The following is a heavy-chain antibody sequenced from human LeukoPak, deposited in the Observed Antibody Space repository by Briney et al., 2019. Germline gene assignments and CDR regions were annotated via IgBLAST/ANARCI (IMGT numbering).Heavy chain of an antibody. D-gene: IGHD4-17*01. CDR1: GDSISGADYY. V-gene: IGHV4-30-4*01. J-gene: IGHJ5*02. Sequence: SQTLSLTCTVSGDSISGADYYWSWIRQPPGKGLEWIAYVYYSGSTYYDPSLKSRLTISVDTSKNQFSLKLNSVTAADTAVYYCARGGGGSSTVTTYWFDPWGQGALVTVSS. CDR3: ARGGGGSSTVTTYWFDP. CDR2: VYYSGST.